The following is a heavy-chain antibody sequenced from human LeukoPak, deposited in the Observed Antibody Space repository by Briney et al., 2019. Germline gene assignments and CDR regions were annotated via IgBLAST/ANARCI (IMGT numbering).Heavy chain of an antibody. J-gene: IGHJ1*01. CDR2: ISSSGSTI. CDR3: AAYYDYVWGSYRPH. Sequence: PGGSLRLSCAASGFTFSSYEMNWVPQAPGRGLGWVSYISSSGSTIYYAASGKGRFTISRDNAKNSLYLQMNSLRAEDTAVYYCAAYYDYVWGSYRPHWGQGTLVTVSS. CDR1: GFTFSSYE. D-gene: IGHD3-16*02. V-gene: IGHV3-48*03.